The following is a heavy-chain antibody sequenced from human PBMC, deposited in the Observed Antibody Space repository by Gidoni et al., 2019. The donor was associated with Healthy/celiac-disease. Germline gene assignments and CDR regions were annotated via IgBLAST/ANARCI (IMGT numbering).Heavy chain of an antibody. J-gene: IGHJ4*02. CDR2: ISGSGGST. CDR3: ANVVDYYDY. Sequence: VLLLESGGGLVQPGGSLRLSCAASGFTFSSYSMSWVRQAPGKGLEWVAAISGSGGSTYYADSVKSRFTISRDNSKNTLYLQMNSLRAEDTAVYYCANVVDYYDYWGQGTLVTVSS. V-gene: IGHV3-23*01. D-gene: IGHD3-16*02. CDR1: GFTFSSYS.